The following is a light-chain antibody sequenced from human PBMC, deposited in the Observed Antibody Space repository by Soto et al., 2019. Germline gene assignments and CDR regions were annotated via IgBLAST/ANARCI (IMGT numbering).Light chain of an antibody. CDR2: KAS. CDR3: QQYLSYPIT. Sequence: DIQMTQSPSTLSASVGDRVTITCRASQSISSWLAWYQQKPGKAPKSLIYKASSLESGVPSRFSGSRSGTEFTLTISSLQPDEFATYYCQQYLSYPITFGQGTRLEIK. J-gene: IGKJ5*01. CDR1: QSISSW. V-gene: IGKV1-5*03.